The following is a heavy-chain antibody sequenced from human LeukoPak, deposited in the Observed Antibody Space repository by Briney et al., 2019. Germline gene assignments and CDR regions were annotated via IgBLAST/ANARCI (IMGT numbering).Heavy chain of an antibody. CDR2: VRYDGTDK. CDR3: AKDGSETYGAYYFDY. V-gene: IGHV3-30*02. D-gene: IGHD3-10*01. Sequence: GGSLRLSCAASGFTFSNYGMHWVRQAPGKGLEWVTFVRYDGTDKYYADSVKGRFTISRDNSKNTLYLQLNSLRAEDTAVYFCAKDGSETYGAYYFDYWGQGTLVTVSS. CDR1: GFTFSNYG. J-gene: IGHJ4*02.